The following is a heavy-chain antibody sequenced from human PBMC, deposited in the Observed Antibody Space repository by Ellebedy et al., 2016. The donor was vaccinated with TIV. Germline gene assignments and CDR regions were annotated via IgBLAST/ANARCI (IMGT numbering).Heavy chain of an antibody. CDR1: GFNFRSYW. CDR3: ARDKIMGRSKFDY. CDR2: INQDEGEK. J-gene: IGHJ4*02. D-gene: IGHD1-26*01. Sequence: GESLKISCAASGFNFRSYWMSWIRQAPGKGPEWVANINQDEGEKFYVDSVKGRFTISRDNAKSSLYLQMNSVRAEDTAIYYCARDKIMGRSKFDYWGQGILVTVSS. V-gene: IGHV3-7*01.